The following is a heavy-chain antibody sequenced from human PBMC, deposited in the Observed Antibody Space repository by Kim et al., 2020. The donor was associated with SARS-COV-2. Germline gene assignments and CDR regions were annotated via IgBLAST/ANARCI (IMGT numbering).Heavy chain of an antibody. Sequence: ASVKVSCKASGYTFTNHDINWVRQATGQGPEWVGWINPNSGNRGYAQKFQGRVTLTRDTSISTAYMELSSLRSDDTAVYYCAADFYGSGSYSYWGQGTLVTVSS. CDR3: AADFYGSGSYSY. V-gene: IGHV1-8*01. CDR2: INPNSGNR. J-gene: IGHJ4*02. CDR1: GYTFTNHD. D-gene: IGHD3-10*01.